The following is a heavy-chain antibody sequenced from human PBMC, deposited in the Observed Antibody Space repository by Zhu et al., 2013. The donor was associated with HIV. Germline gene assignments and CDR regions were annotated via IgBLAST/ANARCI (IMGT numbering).Heavy chain of an antibody. V-gene: IGHV1-69*06. CDR1: GYNFISHA. D-gene: IGHD2-15*01. Sequence: QVHLVQSGPEVKKPGASVKVSCKTSGYNFISHAISWVRQAPGQGLEWMGGIIPIFGTVTYAQKFQGRVTITADKSTYTAYVELNSLRSEDTAVYYCARGNRYCSGGSCYLDFWGQGTLVTVSS. CDR3: ARGNRYCSGGSCYLDF. J-gene: IGHJ4*02. CDR2: IIPIFGTV.